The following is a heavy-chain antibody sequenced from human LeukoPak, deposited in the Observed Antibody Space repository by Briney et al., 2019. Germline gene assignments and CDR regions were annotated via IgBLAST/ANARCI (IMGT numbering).Heavy chain of an antibody. Sequence: PSETLSLTCTVWSGSISSSSYYWRSIRQPPGEGLEGIASLYYSRSTYYNQSLKTRVTISLDSSTNQFSLKLSSVDAAGTAVYYCAREGRFGGWSRNGFDPWGQGSLVTVSS. CDR1: SGSISSSSYY. V-gene: IGHV4-39*07. J-gene: IGHJ5*02. CDR2: LYYSRST. CDR3: AREGRFGGWSRNGFDP. D-gene: IGHD2-15*01.